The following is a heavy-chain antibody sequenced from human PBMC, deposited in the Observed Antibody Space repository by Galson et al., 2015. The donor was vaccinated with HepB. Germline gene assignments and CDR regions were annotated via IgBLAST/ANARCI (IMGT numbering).Heavy chain of an antibody. J-gene: IGHJ4*02. V-gene: IGHV3-23*01. D-gene: IGHD2-2*01. CDR2: ISGSGGST. CDR1: GFTFSSYA. Sequence: SLRLSCAASGFTFSSYAMSWVRQAPGKGLEWVSAISGSGGSTYYADSVKGRFTISRDNSKNTLYLQMNSLRAEDTAVYYCAKGQRVYQLLYYFDYWGQGTLVTVSS. CDR3: AKGQRVYQLLYYFDY.